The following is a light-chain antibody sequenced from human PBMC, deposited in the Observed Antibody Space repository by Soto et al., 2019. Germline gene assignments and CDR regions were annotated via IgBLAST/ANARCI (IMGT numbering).Light chain of an antibody. V-gene: IGKV1-27*01. CDR1: QGISNY. CDR2: AAS. Sequence: DIQMTQSPSSLSASVGDRVTITCRASQGISNYLDWYQQKPGKVPKLLIYAASTLQSGVPSRFSGSGSGTDLTLTMIRLQPQDVGTYYCQKYNSAPRTFGGGTKVQIK. J-gene: IGKJ4*01. CDR3: QKYNSAPRT.